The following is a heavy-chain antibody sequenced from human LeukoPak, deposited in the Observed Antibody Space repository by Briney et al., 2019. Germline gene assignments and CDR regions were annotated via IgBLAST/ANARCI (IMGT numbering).Heavy chain of an antibody. Sequence: GGSLRLSCAASGFTFSSYAMSWVRQAPGKGLEWVSAISGSGGSTYYADSVKGRFTISRDNAKHTLYLEMNSLRAEDTAVYYCARIYSNFVSLGFWGQGTLVTVSS. CDR2: ISGSGGST. CDR1: GFTFSSYA. CDR3: ARIYSNFVSLGF. V-gene: IGHV3-23*01. J-gene: IGHJ4*02. D-gene: IGHD4-4*01.